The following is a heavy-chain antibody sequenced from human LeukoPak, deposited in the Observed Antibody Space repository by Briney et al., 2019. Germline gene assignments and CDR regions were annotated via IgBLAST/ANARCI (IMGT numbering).Heavy chain of an antibody. CDR3: ARAYSSSWYTDY. D-gene: IGHD6-13*01. V-gene: IGHV1-18*01. CDR1: GYTFTSYG. J-gene: IGHJ4*02. Sequence: ASVKVSCKASGYTFTSYGISWVRQAPGQGLEWMGWISAYNGNTNYAQKPQGRVTMTRDTSMSTVYMELSSLRSEDTAVYYCARAYSSSWYTDYWGQGTLVTVSS. CDR2: ISAYNGNT.